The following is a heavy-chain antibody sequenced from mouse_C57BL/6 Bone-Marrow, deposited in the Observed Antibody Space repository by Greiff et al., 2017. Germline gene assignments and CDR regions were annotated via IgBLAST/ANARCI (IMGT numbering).Heavy chain of an antibody. J-gene: IGHJ3*01. CDR2: LDPENGDT. V-gene: IGHV14-4*01. Sequence: EVQLVESGAELVRPGASVKLSCTASGFNIKDDYMHWVKQRPEQGLEWIGWLDPENGDTEYASKFQGKATITVDTSSNTAYLQLSSLTSEDTAVYYSTRIAYWGQGTLVTVSA. CDR1: GFNIKDDY. CDR3: TRIAY.